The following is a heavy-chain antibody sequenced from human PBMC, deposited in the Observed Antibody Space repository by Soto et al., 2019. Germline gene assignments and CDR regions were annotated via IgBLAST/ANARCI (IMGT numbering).Heavy chain of an antibody. J-gene: IGHJ6*02. V-gene: IGHV5-10-1*01. CDR2: IDPRDSYT. CDR1: GYNFTTYW. Sequence: GESLKMSCKVSGYNFTTYWITWVRQMPGRGLEWVGRIDPRDSYTTYSPSFRGHVTTSIDKSITTAYLQWTTLKASDTAMYYCARPLLAGGVDFYYGLEVWGQGTTVTVSS. D-gene: IGHD3-3*01. CDR3: ARPLLAGGVDFYYGLEV.